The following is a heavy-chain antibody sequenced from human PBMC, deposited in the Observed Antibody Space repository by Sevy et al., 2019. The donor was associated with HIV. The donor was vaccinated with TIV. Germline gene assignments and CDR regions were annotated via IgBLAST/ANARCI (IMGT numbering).Heavy chain of an antibody. V-gene: IGHV3-30*18. CDR3: AKDRYRMRYSSGIDY. J-gene: IGHJ4*02. CDR2: ISYDGSNK. D-gene: IGHD6-19*01. Sequence: GGSLRFSCAASGFTFSSYGMHWVRQAPGKGLEWVAVISYDGSNKYYADSVKGRFTISRDNSKNTLYLQMNSLRAEDTAVYYCAKDRYRMRYSSGIDYWGQGTLVTVSS. CDR1: GFTFSSYG.